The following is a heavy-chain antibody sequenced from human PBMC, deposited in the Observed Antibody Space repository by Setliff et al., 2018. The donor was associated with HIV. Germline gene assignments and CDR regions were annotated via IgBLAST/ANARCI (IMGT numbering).Heavy chain of an antibody. CDR1: GGSISSDVYY. CDR3: VRGDYGYNGKGFDY. Sequence: SETLSLTCTVSGGSISSDVYYWNWNRQPPGKGLEWSGYITYSGSAYYNPSLKSRVTISIDTSNNQISLRLSSVTAADTAMYYCVRGDYGYNGKGFDYWGPGTLVTVSS. J-gene: IGHJ4*02. CDR2: ITYSGSA. V-gene: IGHV4-30-4*08. D-gene: IGHD4-17*01.